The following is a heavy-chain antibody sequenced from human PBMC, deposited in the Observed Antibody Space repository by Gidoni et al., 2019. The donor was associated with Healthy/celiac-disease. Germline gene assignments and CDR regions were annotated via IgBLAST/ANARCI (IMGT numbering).Heavy chain of an antibody. CDR1: GFTFSRYW. CDR3: ARDPLFRQSAYNWFDP. D-gene: IGHD3-10*02. Sequence: EVQLVESGGGLVQPGGSLRLSCAASGFTFSRYWMHWVRQAPGTGLVWVSRINMDGSSKSYADSVKGRFTISRDNAKNTLYLQMNSLRAEDTAVYYCARDPLFRQSAYNWFDPWGQGTLVTVSS. J-gene: IGHJ5*02. V-gene: IGHV3-74*01. CDR2: INMDGSSK.